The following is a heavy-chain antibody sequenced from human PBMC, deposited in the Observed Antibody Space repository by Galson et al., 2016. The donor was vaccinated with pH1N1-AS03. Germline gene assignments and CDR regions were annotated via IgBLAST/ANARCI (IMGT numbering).Heavy chain of an antibody. D-gene: IGHD4-23*01. CDR1: EFTFSTYW. Sequence: LRLSCAASEFTFSTYWIHWVRQAPGKGLMWVSRINSDGSSTNYADSVRGRFTISRDNPKNMLYLQMNSLRAEDSAVYYCAKDRVRLQVTESSAFDIWGQGTMVTVSS. J-gene: IGHJ3*02. CDR3: AKDRVRLQVTESSAFDI. V-gene: IGHV3-74*01. CDR2: INSDGSST.